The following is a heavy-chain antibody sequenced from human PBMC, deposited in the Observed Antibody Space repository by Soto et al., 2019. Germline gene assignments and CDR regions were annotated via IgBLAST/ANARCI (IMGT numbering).Heavy chain of an antibody. CDR1: AASSGRSSYF. CDR3: ARRDRGGNGGKSFPF. CDR2: LYYSGSA. V-gene: IGHV4-39*01. J-gene: IGHJ4*02. Sequence: SETLSLTCTVSAASSGRSSYFWGWIRQPPGKGLEWIGSLYYSGSAYYNPSLYSRVTISADTSRNLLSLKLRSVTAADTAVYYCARRDRGGNGGKSFPFWGQGTLVTVSS. D-gene: IGHD5-12*01.